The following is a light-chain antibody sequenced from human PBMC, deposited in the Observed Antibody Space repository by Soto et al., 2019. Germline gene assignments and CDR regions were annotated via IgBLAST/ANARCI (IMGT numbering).Light chain of an antibody. CDR1: QGISNF. Sequence: DIQMTQSPSSLSASVGDRVTITCRASQGISNFLAWYQQKPGKVPKLLIYAASTLQSRVPSRFSGSGSGTDFTLTISSLQPEDVATDCCQKYHSAPSLTFGGGTKVEIK. CDR3: QKYHSAPSLT. J-gene: IGKJ4*01. CDR2: AAS. V-gene: IGKV1-27*01.